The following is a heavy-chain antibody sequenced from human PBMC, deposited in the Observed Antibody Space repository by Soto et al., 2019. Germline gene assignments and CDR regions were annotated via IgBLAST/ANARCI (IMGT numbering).Heavy chain of an antibody. D-gene: IGHD6-6*01. CDR1: GFTFDDYA. CDR2: ISWNSGSI. CDR3: AKDMSSSGIAARLGAFDI. Sequence: EVQLVESGGGLVQPGRSLRLSCAASGFTFDDYAMHWVRQAPGKGLEWVSGISWNSGSIGYADSVKGRFTISRDNAKNSLYLQMNSLRAEDTALYYCAKDMSSSGIAARLGAFDIWGQGTMVTVSS. V-gene: IGHV3-9*01. J-gene: IGHJ3*02.